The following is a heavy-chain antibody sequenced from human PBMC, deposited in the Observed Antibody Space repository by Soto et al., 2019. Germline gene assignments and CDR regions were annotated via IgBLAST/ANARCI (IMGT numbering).Heavy chain of an antibody. D-gene: IGHD3-10*01. V-gene: IGHV4-31*03. Sequence: SETLSLTCTVSGGSISSGDYYWSWIRQHPGKGLEWIGYIYYSGSTYYNPSLKSRVTISVDTSKNQFSLKLSSVTAADTAVYHCAKLGPYDSESYSFRYNWIDPWGQGTLVTVSS. J-gene: IGHJ5*02. CDR3: AKLGPYDSESYSFRYNWIDP. CDR2: IYYSGST. CDR1: GGSISSGDYY.